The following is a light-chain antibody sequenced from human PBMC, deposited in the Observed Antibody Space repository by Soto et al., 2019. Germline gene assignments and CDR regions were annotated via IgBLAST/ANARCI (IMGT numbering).Light chain of an antibody. CDR1: QGIRND. CDR3: HQYKSHSPT. V-gene: IGKV1-17*01. Sequence: IQLTQSPSSLSASVGDRVTITCRASQGIRNDLGWYQQKPGKAPKITIYAASSLQGGVPSRFSGSGSGTEFTLTINSLQPDDFARYYCHQYKSHSPTFGQGTKVDIK. J-gene: IGKJ1*01. CDR2: AAS.